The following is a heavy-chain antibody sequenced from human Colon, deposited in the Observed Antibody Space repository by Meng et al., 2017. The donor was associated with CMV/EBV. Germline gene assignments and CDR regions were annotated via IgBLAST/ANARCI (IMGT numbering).Heavy chain of an antibody. CDR3: AKDVGANFFYGLDV. V-gene: IGHV3-74*01. CDR2: INKDGGSI. Sequence: GGSLRLSCTASGFTFRSYWMHWVRQVPGKGLVWVSRINKDGGSITYADFVEGRFTISRDNAKTALYLQMNSLRSEDTALYYCAKDVGANFFYGLDVWGQGTTVTVSS. CDR1: GFTFRSYW. D-gene: IGHD1-26*01. J-gene: IGHJ6*02.